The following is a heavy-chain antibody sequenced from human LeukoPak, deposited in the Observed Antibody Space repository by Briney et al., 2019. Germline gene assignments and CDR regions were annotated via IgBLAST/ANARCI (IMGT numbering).Heavy chain of an antibody. J-gene: IGHJ4*02. V-gene: IGHV3-21*01. Sequence: GGSLRLSCAASGFTFRSYSMNWVRQAPGKGLEWVSSISSSSSYIYYADSVKGRFTISRDNAKNSLYLQMNSLRAEDTAVYYCARDLNTMVRGVTPDYWGQGTLVTVSS. CDR2: ISSSSSYI. CDR1: GFTFRSYS. CDR3: ARDLNTMVRGVTPDY. D-gene: IGHD3-10*01.